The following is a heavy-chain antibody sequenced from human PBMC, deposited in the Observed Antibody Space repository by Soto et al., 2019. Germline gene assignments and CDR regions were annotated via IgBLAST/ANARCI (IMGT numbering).Heavy chain of an antibody. J-gene: IGHJ6*02. CDR3: ARDYGKTYYYYGMDV. V-gene: IGHV4-34*01. CDR2: INHSGST. D-gene: IGHD3-16*01. CDR1: GGSFSGYY. Sequence: SETLSLTCAVYGGSFSGYYWSWIRQPPGKGLEWIGEINHSGSTNYNPSLKSRVTISVDTSKNRFSLKLSSVTAADTAVYYCARDYGKTYYYYGMDVWGQGTTVTVSS.